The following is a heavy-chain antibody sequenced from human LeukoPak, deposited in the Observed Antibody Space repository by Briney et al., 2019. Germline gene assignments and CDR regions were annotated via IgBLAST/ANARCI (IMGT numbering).Heavy chain of an antibody. CDR3: AKRLRDGYNSPIDY. CDR1: GFTFTSYA. CDR2: ISDSGRNT. Sequence: GGSLRLSCAASGFTFTSYAMNWVRQATGKGLEWASGISDSGRNTYYADSVNGRFTISRDISKNTVYLQMNSLRAEDTALYYCAKRLRDGYNSPIDYWGQGALVTVSS. V-gene: IGHV3-23*01. J-gene: IGHJ4*02. D-gene: IGHD5-24*01.